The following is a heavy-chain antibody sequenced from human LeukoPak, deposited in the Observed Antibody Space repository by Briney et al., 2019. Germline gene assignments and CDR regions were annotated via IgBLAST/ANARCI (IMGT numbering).Heavy chain of an antibody. J-gene: IGHJ4*02. CDR2: INTNTGNP. Sequence: ASVKVSGKASGYTFTSYGMNWVRQAPGQGLEWMGWINTNTGNPTYAQGFTGRFVFSLDTSVSTAYLQISSLKAEDTAVYYCARDRPLLDSDPDSSGYYPDYWGQGALVTVSS. CDR1: GYTFTSYG. CDR3: ARDRPLLDSDPDSSGYYPDY. D-gene: IGHD3-22*01. V-gene: IGHV7-4-1*02.